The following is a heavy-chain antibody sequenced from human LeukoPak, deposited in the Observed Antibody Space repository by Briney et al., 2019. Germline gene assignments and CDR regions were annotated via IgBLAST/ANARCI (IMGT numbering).Heavy chain of an antibody. CDR3: ARDGEYGTGSYYRGSFDY. CDR1: GYSFTAFY. D-gene: IGHD3-10*01. Sequence: ASVKVSCKASGYSFTAFYTHWVRQAPGEGLEWMGWIHPRSGDTRYAQKFQGRVTMARDTSISTVYMDLSSLGSDDTAVYYCARDGEYGTGSYYRGSFDYWGQGILVTVSS. V-gene: IGHV1-2*02. J-gene: IGHJ4*02. CDR2: IHPRSGDT.